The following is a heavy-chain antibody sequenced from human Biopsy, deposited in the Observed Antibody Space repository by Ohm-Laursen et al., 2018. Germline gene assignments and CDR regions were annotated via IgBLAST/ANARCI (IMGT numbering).Heavy chain of an antibody. CDR2: IFNSANT. J-gene: IGHJ5*02. V-gene: IGHV4-31*01. Sequence: SQTLSLTWTVSGGSISSGGSYWSWIRQRPGKGLEWIGYIFNSANTYYNPSLKNLITISGDTSKNQFSLKLNSVTAADTAVYYCARGDYFDSNGYFWFDPRGQGTLVTVSS. D-gene: IGHD3-22*01. CDR1: GGSISSGGSY. CDR3: ARGDYFDSNGYFWFDP.